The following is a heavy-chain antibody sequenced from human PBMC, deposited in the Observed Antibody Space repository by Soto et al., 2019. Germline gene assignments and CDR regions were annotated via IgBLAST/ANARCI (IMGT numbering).Heavy chain of an antibody. CDR3: ATARITIFGAPGYFDY. Sequence: ASVKVSCKVSGYSLTELSIHWVRQAPGEGLEWMGGYDLEKGETIYAQKFQGRVTMTEDSPADTPYMELSSLRSEDTAVYYCATARITIFGAPGYFDYWGQGTLVTVSS. D-gene: IGHD3-3*01. CDR1: GYSLTELS. V-gene: IGHV1-24*01. J-gene: IGHJ4*02. CDR2: YDLEKGET.